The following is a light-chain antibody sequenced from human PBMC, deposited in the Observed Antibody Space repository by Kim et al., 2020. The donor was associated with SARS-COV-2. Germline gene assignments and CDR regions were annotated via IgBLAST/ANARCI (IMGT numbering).Light chain of an antibody. J-gene: IGKJ2*01. V-gene: IGKV3-20*01. CDR3: QQYGSSLFT. Sequence: LSPGERATPSCRASQSFSSSYLAWYQQKPGQAPRLLIYGASSRATGIPDRFSGSGTGTDFTLTISRLEPEDFAVYYCQQYGSSLFTFGQGTKLEI. CDR1: QSFSSSY. CDR2: GAS.